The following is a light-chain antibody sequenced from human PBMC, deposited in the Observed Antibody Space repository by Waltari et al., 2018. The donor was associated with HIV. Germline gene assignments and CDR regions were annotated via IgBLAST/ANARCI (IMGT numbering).Light chain of an antibody. CDR2: WAS. V-gene: IGKV4-1*01. J-gene: IGKJ1*01. CDR1: QSVLYSSNNKNY. CDR3: QQYYSTLRT. Sequence: GSLGERATINCKSSQSVLYSSNNKNYLAWYLQKPGQPPKLLIYWASTRESGVPDRFSGSGSQTDFTLTISSLQAEDVAVYYCQQYYSTLRTFGQGTKVEIK.